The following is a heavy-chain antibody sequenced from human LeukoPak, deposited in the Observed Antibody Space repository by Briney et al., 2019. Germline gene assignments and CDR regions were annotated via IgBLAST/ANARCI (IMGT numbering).Heavy chain of an antibody. CDR2: MNPNSGNT. CDR1: GYTFTSYD. V-gene: IGHV1-8*01. Sequence: GASVKVSCKASGYTFTSYDINWVRQATGQGLEWMGWMNPNSGNTGYAQKFQGRVTITADESTSTAYMELSSLRSEDTAVYYCARDFSGYPVGGAFDIWGQGTMVTVSS. J-gene: IGHJ3*02. D-gene: IGHD3-16*01. CDR3: ARDFSGYPVGGAFDI.